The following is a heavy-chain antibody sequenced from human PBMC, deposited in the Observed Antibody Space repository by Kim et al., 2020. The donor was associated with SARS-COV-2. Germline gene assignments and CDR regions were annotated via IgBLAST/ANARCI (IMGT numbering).Heavy chain of an antibody. J-gene: IGHJ5*02. CDR2: IPGSGGRT. D-gene: IGHD2-15*01. CDR3: AKAGYCGGGSCSNWFDP. Sequence: GGSLRLSCAASGFTFSTYAMTWVRQAPGKGLEWVSSIPGSGGRTYYADSVKGRFTISRDNSKDTLYLQMNGLRAEDTAVYYCAKAGYCGGGSCSNWFDPWGQGTLVTVSS. V-gene: IGHV3-23*01. CDR1: GFTFSTYA.